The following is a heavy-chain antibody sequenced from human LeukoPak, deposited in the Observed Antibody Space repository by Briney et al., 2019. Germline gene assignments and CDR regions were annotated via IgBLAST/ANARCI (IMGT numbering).Heavy chain of an antibody. CDR1: GFTFSSYS. CDR2: ISSSSSYI. CDR3: ARDLGYSGSYSKGGGMDV. V-gene: IGHV3-21*01. D-gene: IGHD1-26*01. Sequence: GGSLRLSCAASGFTFSSYSMNWVRQAPGKGLEWVSSISSSSSYIYYADSVKGRFTISRDNAKNSLYLQMNSLRAEDTAVYYCARDLGYSGSYSKGGGMDVWGQGTTVTVSS. J-gene: IGHJ6*02.